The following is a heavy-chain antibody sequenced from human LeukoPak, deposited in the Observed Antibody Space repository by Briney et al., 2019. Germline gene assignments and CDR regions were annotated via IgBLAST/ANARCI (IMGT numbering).Heavy chain of an antibody. CDR3: VRKFCGGGCSRGGSFDV. Sequence: GESLKISCKVSGYTFTNYWIGWVRQMPGKGLDWMGIVFPGDSDTAYSPSFEGHVTISADKSTTTAYLQWSSLRASDTAMYFCVRKFCGGGCSRGGSFDVWGQGTMVTVSS. D-gene: IGHD2-21*02. V-gene: IGHV5-51*01. CDR1: GYTFTNYW. J-gene: IGHJ3*01. CDR2: VFPGDSDT.